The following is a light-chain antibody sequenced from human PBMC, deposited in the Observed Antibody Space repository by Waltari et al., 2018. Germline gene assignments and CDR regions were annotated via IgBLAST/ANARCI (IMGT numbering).Light chain of an antibody. J-gene: IGKJ2*01. CDR3: QQYNNWPPYT. V-gene: IGKV3-15*01. Sequence: EIVMTQSPATLSVSPGARATLSCRASQSVSSNLAWYQQKPGQAPRLLIFGASTSATGIPARFSGSGSGTEFTLTISSMQSEDFAVYYCQQYNNWPPYTFGQGTKLEIK. CDR2: GAS. CDR1: QSVSSN.